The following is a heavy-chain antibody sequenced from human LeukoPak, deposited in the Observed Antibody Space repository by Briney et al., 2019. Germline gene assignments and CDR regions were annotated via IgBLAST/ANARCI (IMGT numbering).Heavy chain of an antibody. J-gene: IGHJ3*02. CDR3: ARDQFAAFDI. V-gene: IGHV4-34*01. CDR2: INHSGST. D-gene: IGHD3-16*01. CDR1: GGSFSGYY. Sequence: SETLSLTCAVYGGSFSGYYWSWIRQPPGKGLEWIGEINHSGSTNYNPSLKSRVTISVDTSKNQFSLKLSSVTAADTAVYYCARDQFAAFDIWGQGTMVTVSS.